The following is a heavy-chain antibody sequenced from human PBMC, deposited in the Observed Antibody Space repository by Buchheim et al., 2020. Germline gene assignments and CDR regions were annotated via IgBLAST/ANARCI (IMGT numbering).Heavy chain of an antibody. J-gene: IGHJ6*02. CDR3: ARDLHV. CDR1: GFTFSIYW. CDR2: INSDGTTT. Sequence: EVQLVESGGGLVQPGGSLRLSCAASGFTFSIYWMNWVRQAPGKGLVWVSRINSDGTTTNYPDSMEGRFTISRDNAKHTMYLQLNSLRVEDTAVYYCARDLHVWGQGT. V-gene: IGHV3-74*01.